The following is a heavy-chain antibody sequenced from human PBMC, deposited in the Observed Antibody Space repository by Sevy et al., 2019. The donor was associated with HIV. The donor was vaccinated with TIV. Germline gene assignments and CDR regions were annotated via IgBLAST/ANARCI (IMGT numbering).Heavy chain of an antibody. Sequence: GGSLRLSYAASGFTFSSYSMNWVRQAPGKGLEWVSSISSSSSYIYYADSVKGRFTISRDNAKNSLYLQMNSLRAEDTAVYYCARWASPLPLDYWGQGTLVTVSS. J-gene: IGHJ4*02. CDR2: ISSSSSYI. V-gene: IGHV3-21*01. CDR1: GFTFSSYS. D-gene: IGHD1-26*01. CDR3: ARWASPLPLDY.